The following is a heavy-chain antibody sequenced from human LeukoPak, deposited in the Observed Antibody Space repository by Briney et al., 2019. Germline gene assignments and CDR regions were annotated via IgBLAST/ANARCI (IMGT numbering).Heavy chain of an antibody. D-gene: IGHD5-18*01. J-gene: IGHJ4*02. Sequence: SETLSLTCTVSGASISSYYWGWIRQPPGKGLEWIGSIYYSGSTYYNPSLKSRVAISVDTSKNQFSLKLSSVTAADTAVCYCARLVFSYSLFDYWGQGTLVTVSS. CDR3: ARLVFSYSLFDY. CDR1: GASISSYY. V-gene: IGHV4-39*01. CDR2: IYYSGST.